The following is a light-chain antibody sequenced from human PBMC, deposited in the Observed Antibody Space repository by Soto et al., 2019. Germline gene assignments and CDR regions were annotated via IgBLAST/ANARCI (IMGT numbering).Light chain of an antibody. CDR3: QSYDSRLSGSGV. CDR2: GNT. V-gene: IGLV1-40*01. J-gene: IGLJ1*01. Sequence: QSALTQPPSVSGAPGQRVTISCTGSSSNIGAGYDVHWYQQLPGTAPKLLIYGNTNRPSGVPDRFSGSKSGTSASLAITGLQAEDEADYYCQSYDSRLSGSGVFGTGTKLTVL. CDR1: SSNIGAGYD.